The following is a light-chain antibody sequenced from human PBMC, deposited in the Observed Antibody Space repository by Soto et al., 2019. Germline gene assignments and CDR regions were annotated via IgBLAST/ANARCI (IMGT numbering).Light chain of an antibody. CDR1: QRVSSRQ. CDR3: QQYGSSPLT. Sequence: EIVLTQSPGTLSLSPGERATLSCRASQRVSSRQLAWYQQKPGQPPRLVIYGASSRATGIPDRFSGSGSGTDFTLTISRLEPEDFAVYYCQQYGSSPLTFGGGTKVDI. J-gene: IGKJ4*01. V-gene: IGKV3-20*01. CDR2: GAS.